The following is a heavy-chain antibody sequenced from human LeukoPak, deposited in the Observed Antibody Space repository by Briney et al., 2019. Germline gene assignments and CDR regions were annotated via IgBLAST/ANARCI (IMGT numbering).Heavy chain of an antibody. Sequence: ASVKVSCKASGYTFTSYGISWVRQAPGQRLEWMGWINAGNGNTKYSQKFQGRVTITRDTSASTAYMELSSLRSEDTAVYYCARADIVLMVYLDYWGQGTLVTVSS. CDR2: INAGNGNT. CDR1: GYTFTSYG. J-gene: IGHJ4*02. CDR3: ARADIVLMVYLDY. V-gene: IGHV1-3*01. D-gene: IGHD2-8*01.